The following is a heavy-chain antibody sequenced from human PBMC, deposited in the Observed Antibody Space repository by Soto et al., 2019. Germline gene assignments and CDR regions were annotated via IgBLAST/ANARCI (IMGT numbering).Heavy chain of an antibody. D-gene: IGHD4-17*01. J-gene: IGHJ4*02. Sequence: ASVKVSCKASGYTFTSYGISWVRQAPGQGLEWMGGIIPIFGTANYAQKFQGRVTITADKSTSTAYMELSSLRSEDTAVYYCARDDYGDYAAAYWGQGTLVTVSS. V-gene: IGHV1-69*06. CDR1: GYTFTSYG. CDR2: IIPIFGTA. CDR3: ARDDYGDYAAAY.